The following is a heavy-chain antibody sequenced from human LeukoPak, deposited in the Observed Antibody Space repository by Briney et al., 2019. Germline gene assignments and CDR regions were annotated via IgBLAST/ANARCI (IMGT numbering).Heavy chain of an antibody. CDR1: GVTVGNNY. CDR2: IYSGGST. CDR3: ARDPPAVAANTYG. Sequence: GVSLRLSCAASGVTVGNNYTNWARQAPGKGLEWVSLIYSGGSTHYADSVKGRFTISRDNSKNTLYLQMNSLRVDDTAVYYCARDPPAVAANTYGWGQGTLVTVSS. D-gene: IGHD6-6*01. V-gene: IGHV3-66*01. J-gene: IGHJ4*02.